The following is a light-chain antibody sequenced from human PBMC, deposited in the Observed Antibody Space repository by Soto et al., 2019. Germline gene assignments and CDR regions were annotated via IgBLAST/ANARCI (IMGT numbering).Light chain of an antibody. Sequence: NFMLTQPHSVSESPGKTVTISCTGSSGSIASNYVQWYQQRPGSAPTTLIFRNNQRPSGVPDRFSGSMDSSSNSASLTISGLTTEDDADYHCQSYGGINQVFGGGTKLTVL. CDR2: RNN. V-gene: IGLV6-57*02. CDR1: SGSIASNY. CDR3: QSYGGINQV. J-gene: IGLJ3*02.